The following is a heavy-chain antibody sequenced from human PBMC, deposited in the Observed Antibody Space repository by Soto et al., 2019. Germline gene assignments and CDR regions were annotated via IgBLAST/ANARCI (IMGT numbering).Heavy chain of an antibody. V-gene: IGHV1-2*02. D-gene: IGHD3-10*01. CDR2: INPNSGCT. J-gene: IGHJ6*02. CDR3: ARDVTVGLLWFGDFAYDYYGMDF. CDR1: GYTFTGYY. Sequence: ASVKVSCKASGYTFTGYYMHWVRQAPGQGLEWMGWINPNSGCTNYAQKFQGRVTMTRDTSISTAYMELSRLRSDDTAVYYCARDVTVGLLWFGDFAYDYYGMDFWGQGTTVTVSS.